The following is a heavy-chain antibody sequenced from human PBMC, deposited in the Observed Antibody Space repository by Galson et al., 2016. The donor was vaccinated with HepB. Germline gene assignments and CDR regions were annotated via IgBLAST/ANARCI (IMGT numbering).Heavy chain of an antibody. V-gene: IGHV1-69*10. CDR1: GGTFSSYA. CDR2: IIPILGIA. D-gene: IGHD2-2*01. Sequence: SVKVSCKASGGTFSSYAISWVRQAPGQGLEWMGGIIPILGIANYAQKFQGRVTITADKSTSTAYMELSSLRSEDTAVYYCARESDIVIVPAATVWFDPWGQGTLLTVSS. CDR3: ARESDIVIVPAATVWFDP. J-gene: IGHJ5*02.